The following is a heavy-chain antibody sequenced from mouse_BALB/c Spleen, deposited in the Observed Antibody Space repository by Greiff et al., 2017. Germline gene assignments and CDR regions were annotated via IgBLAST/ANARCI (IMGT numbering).Heavy chain of an antibody. CDR1: GYTFSSYW. V-gene: IGHV1-9*01. Sequence: QVQLKQSGAELMKPGASVKISCKATGYTFSSYWIEWVKQRPGHGLEWIGEILPGSGSTNYNEKFKGKATFTADTSSNTAYMQLSSLTSEDSAVYYCASHSEYYAMDYWGQGTSVTVSS. CDR3: ASHSEYYAMDY. J-gene: IGHJ4*01. CDR2: ILPGSGST.